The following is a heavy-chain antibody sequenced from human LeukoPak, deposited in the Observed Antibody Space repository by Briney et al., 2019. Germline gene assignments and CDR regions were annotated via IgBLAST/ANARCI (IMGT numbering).Heavy chain of an antibody. D-gene: IGHD3-16*01. CDR2: IIPIFGTA. V-gene: IGHV1-69*05. J-gene: IGHJ3*02. Sequence: GSSVKVSCKASGGTFSSYAISWVRQAPGQGLEWMGGIIPIFGTANYAQKFQGRVTITTDESTSTAYMELSSLRSEDTAVYYCARERPYVVAFDIWGQGTMVTVSS. CDR1: GGTFSSYA. CDR3: ARERPYVVAFDI.